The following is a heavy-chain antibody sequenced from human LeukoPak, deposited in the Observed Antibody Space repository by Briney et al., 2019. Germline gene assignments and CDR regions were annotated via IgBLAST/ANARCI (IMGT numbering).Heavy chain of an antibody. V-gene: IGHV4-59*08. Sequence: SETLSLTCTVSGASISNYYWSWVRQPPGKALEWIGNIHYSGTTNYNPSLKSRVTISIDTSKSQFSLILRFVTAADTAVYYCARHHLYNGSYPDPFGYWGQGTLVTVSS. CDR2: IHYSGTT. J-gene: IGHJ4*02. D-gene: IGHD1-26*01. CDR1: GASISNYY. CDR3: ARHHLYNGSYPDPFGY.